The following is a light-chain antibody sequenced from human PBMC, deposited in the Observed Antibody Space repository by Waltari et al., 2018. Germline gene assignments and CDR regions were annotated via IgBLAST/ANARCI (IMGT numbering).Light chain of an antibody. CDR2: DDG. CDR3: QVWDSGSDHYV. V-gene: IGLV3-21*02. CDR1: KIGSKK. Sequence: SYELTQPPSVSVAPGQTARITCDGDKIGSKKVNWYQHKPGQAPVLVVYDDGDRPSGIPERFSGSNSGNTAALTISRVDAGDEAEYYCQVWDSGSDHYVFGTVTKVTVL. J-gene: IGLJ1*01.